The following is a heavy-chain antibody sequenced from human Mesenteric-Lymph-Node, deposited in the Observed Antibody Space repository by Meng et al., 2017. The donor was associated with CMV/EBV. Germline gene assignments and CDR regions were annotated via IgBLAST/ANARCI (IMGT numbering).Heavy chain of an antibody. D-gene: IGHD2-8*02. V-gene: IGHV4-59*01. CDR1: GGSFSTYY. CDR2: VYYNGDT. J-gene: IGHJ5*02. CDR3: ARSCVLGYCAATSGGAFDP. Sequence: LRLSCSVSGGSFSTYYWNWIRQTPEKGLEWIGHVYYNGDTDYNPSLKSRVTMSVDTSKNQFSLKLYSVTTADAAVYYCARSCVLGYCAATSGGAFDPWGQGTLVTVSS.